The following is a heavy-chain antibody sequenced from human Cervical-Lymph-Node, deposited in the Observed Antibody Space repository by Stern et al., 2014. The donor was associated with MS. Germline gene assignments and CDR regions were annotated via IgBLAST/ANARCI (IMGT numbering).Heavy chain of an antibody. CDR3: ARGVVSNRAAATLHNLFDP. CDR2: IIPILGLA. J-gene: IGHJ5*02. Sequence: VHLVQSGAEVKKPGSSVNVSCKTSGGTFSSSYAITWLRQPPGQLLEWVGRIIPILGLANYAQKFQCRVIITADKSTSTTYMELSSLRSEATAVYFCARGVVSNRAAATLHNLFDPWGQGTLVTVSS. V-gene: IGHV1-69*09. D-gene: IGHD2-15*01. CDR1: GGTFSSSYA.